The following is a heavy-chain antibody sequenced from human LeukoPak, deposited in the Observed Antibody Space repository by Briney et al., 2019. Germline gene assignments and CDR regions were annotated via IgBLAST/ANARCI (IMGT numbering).Heavy chain of an antibody. Sequence: GGSLRLSCAASGFTFSSYSMNWVRQAPGKGLEWVSSISSSSSYISYADSVKGRFTISRDNAKNSLSLQLNTLRAEDTAVYYCARWSYVSGSWFLDYWGQGTLVTVSS. CDR3: ARWSYVSGSWFLDY. CDR2: ISSSSSYI. D-gene: IGHD3-10*01. J-gene: IGHJ4*02. CDR1: GFTFSSYS. V-gene: IGHV3-21*04.